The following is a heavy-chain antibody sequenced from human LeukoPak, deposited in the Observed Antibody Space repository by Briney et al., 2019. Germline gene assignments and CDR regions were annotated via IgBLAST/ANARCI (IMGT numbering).Heavy chain of an antibody. CDR3: AREGDLNAFDI. J-gene: IGHJ3*02. CDR1: GFTFSSYA. D-gene: IGHD3-10*01. Sequence: GGSLRLSCAASGFTFSSYAMHWVRQAPGKGLEWVAVISYGGSNKHYADSVKGRFTISRDNAKNSLYLQMNSLRAEDTAVYYCAREGDLNAFDIWGQGTMVTVSS. V-gene: IGHV3-30-3*01. CDR2: ISYGGSNK.